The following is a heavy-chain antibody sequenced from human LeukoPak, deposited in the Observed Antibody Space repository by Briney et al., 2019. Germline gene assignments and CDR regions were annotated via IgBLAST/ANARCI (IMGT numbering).Heavy chain of an antibody. D-gene: IGHD2-2*01. V-gene: IGHV3-66*01. J-gene: IGHJ3*02. CDR2: IYSGGRT. CDR3: VNSGSTRDAFEI. Sequence: GGSLRLSCAASGLTIRDNYMSWVRQAPGKGLEWVSVIYSGGRTYYADSVKGRFTISRDNSKNTLNLQMNSLRAEDTAVYYCVNSGSTRDAFEIWGQGTMVTVSS. CDR1: GLTIRDNY.